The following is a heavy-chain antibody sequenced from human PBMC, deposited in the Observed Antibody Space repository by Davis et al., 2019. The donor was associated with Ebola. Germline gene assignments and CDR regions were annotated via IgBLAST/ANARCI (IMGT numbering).Heavy chain of an antibody. CDR2: MHHSGSS. J-gene: IGHJ4*02. V-gene: IGHV4-38-2*01. Sequence: SETLSLTCAVSGYSIRSGYYWGWIRQPPGKGLEWIGSMHHSGSSYYNPSLKSRVTMSVDTSKNQFSLKLSSVTAADTAVYYCARGDYAGSSFDYWGQGTLVTVSS. CDR3: ARGDYAGSSFDY. CDR1: GYSIRSGYY. D-gene: IGHD4-17*01.